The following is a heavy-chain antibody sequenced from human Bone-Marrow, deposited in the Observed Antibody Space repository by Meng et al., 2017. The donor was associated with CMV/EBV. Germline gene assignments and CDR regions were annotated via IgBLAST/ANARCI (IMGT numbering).Heavy chain of an antibody. J-gene: IGHJ4*02. CDR1: YSFVHYW. CDR3: ARHGSIGSGSYRTPLDY. D-gene: IGHD1-26*01. CDR2: IYPSDSDA. Sequence: YSFVHYWIGWVRQMPGKGLEWMGLIYPSDSDARYSPSFQGQVTISVDKSSSIAYLQWSSLKASDTAIYYCARHGSIGSGSYRTPLDYWGQGTLVTVSS. V-gene: IGHV5-51*01.